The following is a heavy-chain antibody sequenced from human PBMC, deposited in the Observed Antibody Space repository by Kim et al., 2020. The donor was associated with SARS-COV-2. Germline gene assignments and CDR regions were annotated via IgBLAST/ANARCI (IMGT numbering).Heavy chain of an antibody. D-gene: IGHD2-21*02. CDR1: GGSFSGYS. V-gene: IGHV4-34*01. CDR2: INHSGST. Sequence: SETLSLTCAVYGGSFSGYSWSWIRQPPGKGLEWIGEINHSGSTNYNPSLKSRVTISVDTSKNQFSLKLSSVTAADTAVYYCARGAGYGGNSDWYFDLWGRGTLVTVSS. J-gene: IGHJ2*01. CDR3: ARGAGYGGNSDWYFDL.